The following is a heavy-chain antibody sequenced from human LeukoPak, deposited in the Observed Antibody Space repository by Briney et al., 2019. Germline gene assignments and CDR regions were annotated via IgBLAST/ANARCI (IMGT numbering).Heavy chain of an antibody. J-gene: IGHJ6*02. Sequence: GASVKVSCKASGGTFSSYAISWVRQAPGQGLEWMGGIIPIFGTANYAQKFQGRATITADESTSTAYMELSSLRSEDTAVYYCGRDYAYYYYGMDVWGQGTTVTVSS. V-gene: IGHV1-69*01. D-gene: IGHD4-17*01. CDR2: IIPIFGTA. CDR1: GGTFSSYA. CDR3: GRDYAYYYYGMDV.